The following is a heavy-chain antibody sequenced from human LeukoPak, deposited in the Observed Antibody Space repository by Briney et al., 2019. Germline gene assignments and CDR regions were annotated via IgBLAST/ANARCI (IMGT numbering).Heavy chain of an antibody. CDR3: AKGVDFYASGSLFSPFYV. V-gene: IGHV3-43*01. CDR2: ISGNGATT. CDR1: GFTFGDYS. D-gene: IGHD3-10*01. Sequence: PGGSLRLSCSASGFTFGDYSMHWVRQVPGRGLEWVSLISGNGATTYYADSVKGRFTVFRDNSKNTVDLQMDSLRGDDSALYYCAKGVDFYASGSLFSPFYVWGQGTTVTVSS. J-gene: IGHJ3*01.